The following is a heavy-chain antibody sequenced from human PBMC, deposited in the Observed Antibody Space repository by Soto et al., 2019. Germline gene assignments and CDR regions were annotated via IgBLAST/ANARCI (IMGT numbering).Heavy chain of an antibody. D-gene: IGHD5-12*01. Sequence: ASVTVSCQASGYTFTSYGISWVRQAPGQGLEWMGWISAYNGNTNYAQKLQGRVTMTTDTSTSTAYMELRSLRSDDTAVYYCAREADIVATIGLRGYYYYGMDVWGQGTTVTVSS. V-gene: IGHV1-18*01. CDR3: AREADIVATIGLRGYYYYGMDV. CDR1: GYTFTSYG. J-gene: IGHJ6*02. CDR2: ISAYNGNT.